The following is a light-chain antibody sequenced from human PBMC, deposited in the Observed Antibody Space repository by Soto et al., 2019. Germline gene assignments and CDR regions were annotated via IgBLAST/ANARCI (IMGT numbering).Light chain of an antibody. CDR1: QSVSSN. V-gene: IGKV3-11*01. Sequence: EIVMTQSPAILSVSPGERATLSCRASQSVSSNLAWYQQKPGQAPRLLIYGTSTRATGIPARFSGSGSGTDFTLTISSLEPEDFAVYYCQQRSNWPLTFGPGTKVDIK. CDR2: GTS. CDR3: QQRSNWPLT. J-gene: IGKJ3*01.